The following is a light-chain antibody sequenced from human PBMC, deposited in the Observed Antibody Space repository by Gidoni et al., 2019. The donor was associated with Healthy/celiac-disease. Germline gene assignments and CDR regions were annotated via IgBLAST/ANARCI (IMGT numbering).Light chain of an antibody. J-gene: IGKJ2*01. CDR1: QSISSY. CDR2: AAS. V-gene: IGKV1-39*01. CDR3: QQSYSTLMYT. Sequence: DIQMTQSPSSLSASVADRVTITCRASQSISSYLNWYQQKPGKAPKLLIYAASSLQSGVPSRFSVSGSGTDFTLTISSLQPEDFATYYCQQSYSTLMYTFGQXTKLEIK.